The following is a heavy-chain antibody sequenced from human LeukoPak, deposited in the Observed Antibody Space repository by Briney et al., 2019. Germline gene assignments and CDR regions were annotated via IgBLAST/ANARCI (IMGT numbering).Heavy chain of an antibody. CDR3: ARELSNDAFDI. CDR1: GGSISSYY. V-gene: IGHV4-59*01. Sequence: SETLSLTCTVSGGSISSYYWSWIRQPPGKGLEWIGYIYYSGSTNYNPSLKSRVTISVDTSKNQFSLKLSSVTAADTAVYYCARELSNDAFDIWGQGKMVTVSS. D-gene: IGHD3-3*02. CDR2: IYYSGST. J-gene: IGHJ3*02.